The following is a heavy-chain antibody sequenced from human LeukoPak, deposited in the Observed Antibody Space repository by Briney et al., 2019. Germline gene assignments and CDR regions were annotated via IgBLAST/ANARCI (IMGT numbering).Heavy chain of an antibody. CDR3: ARVGYHYGSGIQYYFDY. CDR1: GFTFSSYW. CDR2: INSDGSST. J-gene: IGHJ4*02. V-gene: IGHV3-74*01. D-gene: IGHD3-10*01. Sequence: GGSLRLSCAASGFTFSSYWMHWVRQAPGKGLVWVSRINSDGSSTTYADSVKGRFTISRDTAKNTLYLQMNSLRAEDTAVYYCARVGYHYGSGIQYYFDYWGQGTLVTVSS.